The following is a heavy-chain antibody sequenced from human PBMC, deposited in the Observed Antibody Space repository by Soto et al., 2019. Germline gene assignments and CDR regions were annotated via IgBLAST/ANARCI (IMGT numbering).Heavy chain of an antibody. Sequence: SVKVSCNASGGTFISYAISWLRQAPGQGLEWMGGIIPIFVTANSXXKFQCRVXXTADEARRPAXIELRXRGSEDTAVYYCARDPLRFGELNYYYGMDVXXQ. CDR3: ARDPLRFGELNYYYGMDV. CDR2: IIPIFVTA. V-gene: IGHV1-69*13. D-gene: IGHD3-10*01. J-gene: IGHJ6*02. CDR1: GGTFISYA.